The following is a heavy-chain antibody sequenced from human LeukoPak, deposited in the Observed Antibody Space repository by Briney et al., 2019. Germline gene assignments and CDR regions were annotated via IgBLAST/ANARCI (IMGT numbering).Heavy chain of an antibody. V-gene: IGHV1-46*01. Sequence: ASVKVSCKASGYTFTSYYMHWVRQAPGQGLEWMGKINPSGGSTSYAQKFQGRVTMTRNTSISTAYMELSSLRSEDTAVYYCARDARRGVELKAFDIWGQGTMVTVSS. D-gene: IGHD1-7*01. CDR3: ARDARRGVELKAFDI. CDR2: INPSGGST. CDR1: GYTFTSYY. J-gene: IGHJ3*02.